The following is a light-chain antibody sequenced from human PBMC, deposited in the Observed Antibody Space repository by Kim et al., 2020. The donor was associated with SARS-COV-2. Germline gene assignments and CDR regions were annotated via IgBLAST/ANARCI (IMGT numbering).Light chain of an antibody. Sequence: EIVLTQSPGTLSLSPGERATLSCRASQSVRSSNLAWYQQKPGQAPRLLIYGTFTRATDIPARFSGSGSGTEFILTISSLQSEDFAVYYCQQYYDWPFTFGGGTKVDIK. CDR2: GTF. V-gene: IGKV3-15*01. CDR3: QQYYDWPFT. CDR1: QSVRSSN. J-gene: IGKJ4*01.